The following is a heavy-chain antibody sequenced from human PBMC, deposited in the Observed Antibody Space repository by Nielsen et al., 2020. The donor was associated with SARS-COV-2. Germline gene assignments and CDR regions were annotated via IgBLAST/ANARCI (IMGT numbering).Heavy chain of an antibody. CDR2: INWNGGST. V-gene: IGHV3-20*01. J-gene: IGHJ6*02. CDR1: GFTFDDYG. D-gene: IGHD4-17*01. CDR3: VRYGDLSDYYYGMDV. Sequence: GGSLRLSCAASGFTFDDYGMSWVRQAPGKGLEWVSGINWNGGSTGYADSVKGRFTISRDNAKNSLYLQMNSLRAEDTALYHCVRYGDLSDYYYGMDVWGQGTTVTVSS.